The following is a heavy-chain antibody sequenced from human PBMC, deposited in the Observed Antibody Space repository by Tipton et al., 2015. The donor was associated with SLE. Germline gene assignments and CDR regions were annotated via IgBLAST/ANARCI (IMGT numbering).Heavy chain of an antibody. CDR3: ARELGGEQLWFFGY. Sequence: QSGAEVKKPGASVKVSCKASGYTFTSYYMHWVRQAPGQGLEWMGIINPGGGSTSYAQKFQGRVTMTRDTSTSTFYMELRSLRSEAPAVYYCARELGGEQLWFFGYWGQGTLVTVSS. D-gene: IGHD5-18*01. J-gene: IGHJ4*02. CDR2: INPGGGST. CDR1: GYTFTSYY. V-gene: IGHV1-46*03.